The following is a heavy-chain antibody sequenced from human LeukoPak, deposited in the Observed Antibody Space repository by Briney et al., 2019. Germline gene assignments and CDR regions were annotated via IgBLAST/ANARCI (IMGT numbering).Heavy chain of an antibody. CDR3: AKEGPRVSHKAGDWFDP. J-gene: IGHJ5*02. Sequence: GGPWSFSCEAPGFKSITPWMSWVGQVQGWGLECWAPKNKDGTKKYYGDPVQGRFTVTRDNARNSIYLHMNSLRDDDTAVYFCAKEGPRVSHKAGDWFDPWGQGSLVTVS. CDR1: GFKSITPW. D-gene: IGHD5/OR15-5a*01. V-gene: IGHV3-7*01. CDR2: KNKDGTKK.